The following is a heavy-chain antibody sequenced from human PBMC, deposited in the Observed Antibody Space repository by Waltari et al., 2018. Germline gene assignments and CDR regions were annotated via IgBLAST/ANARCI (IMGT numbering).Heavy chain of an antibody. CDR1: GFTFSSYS. Sequence: EVQLVESGGGLVQPGGSLRLSCAASGFTFSSYSMNWVRQAPGKGLEWVSYISSSSSTIYYADSVKGRFTSSRDNAKNSLYLQMNSLRAEDTAVYYCASARRGYVYGMDVWGQGTTVTVSS. CDR3: ASARRGYVYGMDV. D-gene: IGHD5-12*01. CDR2: ISSSSSTI. V-gene: IGHV3-48*01. J-gene: IGHJ6*02.